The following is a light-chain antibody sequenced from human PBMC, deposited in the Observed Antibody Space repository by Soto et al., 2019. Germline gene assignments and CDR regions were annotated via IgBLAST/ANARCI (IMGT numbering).Light chain of an antibody. V-gene: IGLV1-44*01. J-gene: IGLJ2*01. CDR1: SSNIGSNT. CDR3: VAWDDSLTGYVV. Sequence: QSVLTQPPSASGTPGQRVTISCSGSSSNIGSNTVNWYQQLPGTAPKLVIYSNNQRPSGVPDRFSGSKSGTSASLAISGLQSEDEADYYCVAWDDSLTGYVVFGGGPKVTVL. CDR2: SNN.